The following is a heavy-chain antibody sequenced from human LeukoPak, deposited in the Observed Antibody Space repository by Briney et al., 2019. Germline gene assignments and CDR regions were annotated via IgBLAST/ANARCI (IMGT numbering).Heavy chain of an antibody. CDR3: ARFYYDSRGYWYYFDY. J-gene: IGHJ4*02. D-gene: IGHD3-22*01. CDR2: ISYSGSA. Sequence: SETLSLTCTVSGGSLTSDYWSWIRQPPGKGLEWIGYISYSGSASYDPSLKSRVTISGDSSKKQFSLTLSSVTAADTAVYYCARFYYDSRGYWYYFDYWGQGTLVTVSS. CDR1: GGSLTSDY. V-gene: IGHV4-59*08.